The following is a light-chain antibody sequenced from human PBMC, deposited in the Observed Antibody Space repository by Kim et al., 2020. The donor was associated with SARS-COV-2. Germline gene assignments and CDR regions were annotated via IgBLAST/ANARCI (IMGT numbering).Light chain of an antibody. CDR2: ENY. CDR1: SSNIGSNY. J-gene: IGLJ1*01. Sequence: QSVLTQPPSASGTPGQRVTISCSGSSSNIGSNYVYWYQQLPGAAPKLLIYENYQRPSGVPDRFSGSKSGTSASLAISGLRSEDEADYYCAAWDNSLSVHYVSGTGTKVTVL. V-gene: IGLV1-47*01. CDR3: AAWDNSLSVHYV.